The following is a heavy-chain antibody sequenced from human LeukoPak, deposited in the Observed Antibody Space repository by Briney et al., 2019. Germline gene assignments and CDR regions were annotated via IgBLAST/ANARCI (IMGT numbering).Heavy chain of an antibody. CDR1: GFTFSNYA. Sequence: GGSLRLSCAASGFTFSNYAMHWVRQAPGKGLERVAVISYDGSNEYYADSVKGRFTISRDNSKNTLYLQMNSLRAEDTAVYYCAIRPRGYSYGRLDYWGQGTLVTVSS. V-gene: IGHV3-30*04. D-gene: IGHD5-18*01. J-gene: IGHJ4*02. CDR2: ISYDGSNE. CDR3: AIRPRGYSYGRLDY.